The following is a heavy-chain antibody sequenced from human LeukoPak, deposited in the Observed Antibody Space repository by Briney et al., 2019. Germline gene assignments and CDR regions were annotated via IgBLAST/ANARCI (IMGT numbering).Heavy chain of an antibody. CDR1: GFTLSSHS. D-gene: IGHD3-10*01. CDR2: IDSSGSSI. Sequence: PGGSLRLSCAASGFTLSSHSMNWVRQAPGKGLEWVSYIDSSGSSIYFAGSVKGRFTISRVNGKNSLYLQMNSLRVEDTAVYYCARDSGGDSGFDYWGQGTLVTVSS. V-gene: IGHV3-48*04. CDR3: ARDSGGDSGFDY. J-gene: IGHJ4*02.